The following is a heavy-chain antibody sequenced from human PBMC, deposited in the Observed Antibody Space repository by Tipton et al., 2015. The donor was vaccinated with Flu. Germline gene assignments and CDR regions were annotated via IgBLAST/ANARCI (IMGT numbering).Heavy chain of an antibody. CDR2: IFHSGDT. D-gene: IGHD3-10*01. V-gene: IGHV4-38-2*01. CDR1: GDSIGSDYF. Sequence: LRLSCSVSGDSIGSDYFWGWIRQPPGKGLEWIGSIFHSGDTLYNPSLKRRVTVSVDTLKNQFSLKVTSVTAADTALYYCTRHANYGSGSPYYFDHWGQGSLVTVSS. CDR3: TRHANYGSGSPYYFDH. J-gene: IGHJ4*02.